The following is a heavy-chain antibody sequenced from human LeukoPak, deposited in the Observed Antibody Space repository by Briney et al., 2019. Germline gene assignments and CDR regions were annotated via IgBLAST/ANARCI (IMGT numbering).Heavy chain of an antibody. CDR1: GFTFSSYW. Sequence: AGGSLGLSCAASGFTFSSYWMSWVRQAPGKGLEWVANIKQDGSEKYYVDSVEGRFTISRDNAKNSLYLQMNSLRAEDTAVYYCARDKGSVRAVAFDIWGQGTMVTVSS. V-gene: IGHV3-7*01. D-gene: IGHD3-10*01. CDR3: ARDKGSVRAVAFDI. CDR2: IKQDGSEK. J-gene: IGHJ3*02.